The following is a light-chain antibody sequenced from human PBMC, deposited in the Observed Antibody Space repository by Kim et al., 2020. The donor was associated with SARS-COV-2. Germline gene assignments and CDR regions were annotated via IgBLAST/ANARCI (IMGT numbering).Light chain of an antibody. Sequence: GQSIPISCTRSSSDIGTYRYVSWYQQHPGKAPKLIIYDVSERPSGVSYRFSGSKSGNTASLTISGLQAEDEGDYYCSSYIRSSSFAFGGGTKVTVL. J-gene: IGLJ3*02. CDR3: SSYIRSSSFA. CDR2: DVS. V-gene: IGLV2-14*03. CDR1: SSDIGTYRY.